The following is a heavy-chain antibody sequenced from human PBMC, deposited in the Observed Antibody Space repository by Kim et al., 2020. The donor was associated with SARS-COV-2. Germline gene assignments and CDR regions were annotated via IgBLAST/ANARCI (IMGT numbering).Heavy chain of an antibody. CDR3: ARDEMASFRLWFDP. D-gene: IGHD3-10*01. J-gene: IGHJ5*02. Sequence: SSVKVSCKASGFPFSSYAISWVRQAPGQGLEWMGGIIPIFGTANYAQKFQGRVTITADESTSTAYMELSSLRSEDTAVYYCARDEMASFRLWFDPWGQGTLVTVSS. V-gene: IGHV1-69*01. CDR1: GFPFSSYA. CDR2: IIPIFGTA.